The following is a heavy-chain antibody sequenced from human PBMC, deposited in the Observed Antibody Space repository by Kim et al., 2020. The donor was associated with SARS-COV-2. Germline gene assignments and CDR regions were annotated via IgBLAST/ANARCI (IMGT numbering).Heavy chain of an antibody. J-gene: IGHJ6*01. CDR1: GFTFSSYA. V-gene: IGHV3-23*01. Sequence: GGSLRLSCAASGFTFSSYAMSWVRQAPGKGLEWVSAISGSGSSTYYVDSVKGRFTISRDNSKNTLYLQMNSLRAEDTAVYYCARAYCTNGVCYFDYYYYGMDVWGHGTTVTVSS. CDR2: ISGSGSST. CDR3: ARAYCTNGVCYFDYYYYGMDV. D-gene: IGHD2-8*01.